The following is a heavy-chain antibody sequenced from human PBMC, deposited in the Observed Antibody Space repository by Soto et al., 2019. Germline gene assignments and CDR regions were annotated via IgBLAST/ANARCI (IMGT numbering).Heavy chain of an antibody. J-gene: IGHJ4*02. CDR1: GDTFSNYY. Sequence: QVQLVQSGAEVKKPESSVKVSCKTSGDTFSNYYINWMRQAPGQGLEWVGGTIPISDTTNYARRFQGRVTTTADKSTSTVHLVLISLTSEETALYYCARAKEAVAFDHWGQGTQVTVSS. CDR3: ARAKEAVAFDH. D-gene: IGHD6-19*01. V-gene: IGHV1-69*06. CDR2: TIPISDTT.